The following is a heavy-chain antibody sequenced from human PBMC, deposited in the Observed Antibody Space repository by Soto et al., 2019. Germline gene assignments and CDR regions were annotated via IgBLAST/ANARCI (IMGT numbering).Heavy chain of an antibody. J-gene: IGHJ4*02. CDR1: GYAFTTYG. CDR2: ISAHNGNT. V-gene: IGHV1-18*01. Sequence: QVHLVQSGAEVKKPGASVKVSCKGSGYAFTTYGITWVRQAPGQGLEWMGWISAHNGNTNYAQKLQGRVTVTRDTATSTADMERRSLRADDTAVYYCARGRYGDYWGQGALVNVSS. CDR3: ARGRYGDY. D-gene: IGHD1-1*01.